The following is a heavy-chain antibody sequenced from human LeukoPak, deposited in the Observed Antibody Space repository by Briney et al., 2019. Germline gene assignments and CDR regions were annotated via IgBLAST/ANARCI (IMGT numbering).Heavy chain of an antibody. CDR1: GFTFSIYG. J-gene: IGHJ4*02. CDR2: IRYDGSKK. D-gene: IGHD3-10*01. CDR3: AKDRFMVRGVGYFDY. Sequence: GGSLRLSCAASGFTFSIYGMHWVRQAPGKGLEWVAFIRYDGSKKYYADSVKGRFTISRDNSKNTLYLQMNSLRAEDTAVYYCAKDRFMVRGVGYFDYWGQGTLVTVSS. V-gene: IGHV3-30*02.